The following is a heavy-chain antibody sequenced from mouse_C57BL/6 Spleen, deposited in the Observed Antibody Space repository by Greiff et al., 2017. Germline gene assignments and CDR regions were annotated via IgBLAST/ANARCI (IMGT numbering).Heavy chain of an antibody. Sequence: EVQVVESGGGLVKPGGSLKLSCAASGFTFSDYGMHWVRQAPEKGLEWVAYISSGSSTIYYADTVKGRFTISRDNAKNTLFLQMTSLRSEDTAMYYCARTNWDVGGYFDVWGTGTTVTVSS. CDR2: ISSGSSTI. CDR1: GFTFSDYG. J-gene: IGHJ1*03. V-gene: IGHV5-17*01. D-gene: IGHD4-1*01. CDR3: ARTNWDVGGYFDV.